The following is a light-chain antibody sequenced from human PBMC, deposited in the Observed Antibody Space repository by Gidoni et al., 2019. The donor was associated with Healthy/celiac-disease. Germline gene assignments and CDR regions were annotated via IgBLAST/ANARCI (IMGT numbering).Light chain of an antibody. CDR2: EVS. V-gene: IGLV2-14*01. CDR1: RSDVGGDNY. Sequence: QSALTQPASVSGSPGQSITISCTGTRSDVGGDNYLSWYQQHPGKSPKLLIDEVSNRPSGVSNRFSGSKSGNTASLTISGLQVEDEADYYCSSYTSSSTLGYVFGTGTKVTV. CDR3: SSYTSSSTLGYV. J-gene: IGLJ1*01.